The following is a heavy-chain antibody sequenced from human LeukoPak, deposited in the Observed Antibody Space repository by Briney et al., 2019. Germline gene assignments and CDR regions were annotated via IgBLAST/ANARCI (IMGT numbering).Heavy chain of an antibody. Sequence: ASVKVSCKASGYTFTSYGISWVRQAPGQGLEWMGWIGAYNGNTNYAQKLQGRVTMTTDTSTSTAYMELRSLRSDDTAVYYCARRGDIVATLPAFDIWGQGTMVTVSP. CDR3: ARRGDIVATLPAFDI. D-gene: IGHD5-12*01. CDR1: GYTFTSYG. J-gene: IGHJ3*02. CDR2: IGAYNGNT. V-gene: IGHV1-18*01.